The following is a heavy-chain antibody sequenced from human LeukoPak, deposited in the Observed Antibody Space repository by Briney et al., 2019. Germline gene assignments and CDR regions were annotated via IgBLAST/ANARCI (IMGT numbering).Heavy chain of an antibody. CDR3: AREGRLSY. CDR2: LNQDGSDK. V-gene: IGHV3-7*05. Sequence: GGSVRLSCAASGFTFSSYWMTWARQAPGKGLEWVANLNQDGSDKYYVDSVKGRFTISRDNAQNSLYLQMNSLRAEDTAVYYCAREGRLSYWGQRTLVSVSS. CDR1: GFTFSSYW. J-gene: IGHJ4*02.